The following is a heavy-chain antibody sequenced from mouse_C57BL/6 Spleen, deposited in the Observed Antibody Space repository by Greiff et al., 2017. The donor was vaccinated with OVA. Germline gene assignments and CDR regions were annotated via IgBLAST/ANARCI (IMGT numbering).Heavy chain of an antibody. CDR3: ASSTMVTSGLMDY. Sequence: EVQGVESGGGLVKPGGSLKLSCAASGFTFSSYAMSWVRQTPEKRLEWVATISDGGSYTYYPDNVKGRFTISRDNAKNNLYLQMSHLKSEDTAMYYCASSTMVTSGLMDYWGQGTSVTVSS. J-gene: IGHJ4*01. V-gene: IGHV5-4*01. CDR1: GFTFSSYA. D-gene: IGHD2-2*01. CDR2: ISDGGSYT.